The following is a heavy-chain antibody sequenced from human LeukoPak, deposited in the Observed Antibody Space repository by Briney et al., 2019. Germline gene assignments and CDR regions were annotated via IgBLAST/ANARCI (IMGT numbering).Heavy chain of an antibody. Sequence: GGSLRHSCAASGFTFSSYSMNWVRQAPGKGLEWVSSISSSSSYIYYADSVKGRFTISRDNAKNSLYLQMNSLRAEDTAVYYCARVLYSGYDSDYWGQGTLVTVSS. CDR2: ISSSSSYI. D-gene: IGHD5-12*01. CDR1: GFTFSSYS. J-gene: IGHJ4*02. CDR3: ARVLYSGYDSDY. V-gene: IGHV3-21*01.